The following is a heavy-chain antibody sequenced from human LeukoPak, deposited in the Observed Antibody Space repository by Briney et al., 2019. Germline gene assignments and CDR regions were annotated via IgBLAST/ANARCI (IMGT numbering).Heavy chain of an antibody. D-gene: IGHD3-22*01. J-gene: IGHJ4*02. CDR1: GYTFTSYD. CDR2: INPNSGGT. CDR3: ARDHGSSGYYPFDY. V-gene: IGHV1-2*02. Sequence: ASVKVSCKASGYTFTSYDINWVRQATGQGLEWMGWINPNSGGTNYAQKFQGRVTMTRDTSISTAYMELSRLRSDDTAVYYCARDHGSSGYYPFDYWGQGTLVTVSS.